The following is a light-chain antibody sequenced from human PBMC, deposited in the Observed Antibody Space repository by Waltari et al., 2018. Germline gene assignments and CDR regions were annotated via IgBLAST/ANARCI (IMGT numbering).Light chain of an antibody. CDR1: PSDIGGYKF. V-gene: IGLV2-8*01. Sequence: QSALTQPPSASGSPGQSVTISCTGTPSDIGGYKFVSWFQHHPGKAPKLVIYDVSERPSGVPDRFSGSKSGSTATLTVSGLQAEDEADYYCSSYGDKNNLIFGGGTTLTVL. J-gene: IGLJ2*01. CDR3: SSYGDKNNLI. CDR2: DVS.